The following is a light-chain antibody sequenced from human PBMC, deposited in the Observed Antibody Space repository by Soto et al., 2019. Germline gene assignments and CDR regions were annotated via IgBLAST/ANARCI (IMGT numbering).Light chain of an antibody. CDR3: QHYNNWPPWT. Sequence: EIVMTQSPAPPSVSPGERGTPPRRASQSVSSNLAWYQQKPGQAPRLLIYGASTRATGIPARFSGSGSGTEFTLTISSLQSEDFAVYYCQHYNNWPPWTFGQGTKVDIK. V-gene: IGKV3-15*01. J-gene: IGKJ1*01. CDR1: QSVSSN. CDR2: GAS.